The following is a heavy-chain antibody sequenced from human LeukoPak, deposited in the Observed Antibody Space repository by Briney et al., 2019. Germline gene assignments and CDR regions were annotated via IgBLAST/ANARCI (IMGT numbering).Heavy chain of an antibody. J-gene: IGHJ4*02. CDR1: GFTFSSYW. V-gene: IGHV3-74*01. CDR2: INSDGSDT. Sequence: GGSLRLSCPASGFTFSSYWMHWVRQVPGKGLVWVSRINSDGSDTTYADSVKGRFTISRDNAKNTFYLQMNSLRAEDTAVYYCAGVGDYSGDYVRFDSWGQGTLVTVSS. CDR3: AGVGDYSGDYVRFDS. D-gene: IGHD4-17*01.